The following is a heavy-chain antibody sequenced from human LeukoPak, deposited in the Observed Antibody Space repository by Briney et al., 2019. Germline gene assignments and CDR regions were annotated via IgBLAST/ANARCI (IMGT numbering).Heavy chain of an antibody. D-gene: IGHD3-22*01. CDR3: ARDSTTYYYDSSGYFDY. J-gene: IGHJ4*02. V-gene: IGHV1-2*02. CDR2: INPNSGGT. CDR1: GYTFTGYY. Sequence: ASVKVSCKASGYTFTGYYMHWVRQAPGQGLEWMGWINPNSGGTNYAQKFQGRVTMTRDTSISTAYMELSRLRSDDTAVYYCARDSTTYYYDSSGYFDYWGQGTLVTVSS.